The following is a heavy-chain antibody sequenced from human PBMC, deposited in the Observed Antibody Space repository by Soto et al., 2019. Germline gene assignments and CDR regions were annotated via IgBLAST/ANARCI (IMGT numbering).Heavy chain of an antibody. CDR3: ARGAIHYYDSSGYYYYYGMDV. D-gene: IGHD3-22*01. CDR2: IIPIFGTA. CDR1: GGTFSSYA. V-gene: IGHV1-69*13. Sequence: PSVKVSCKASGGTFSSYAISWVRQAPGQGLEWMGGIIPIFGTANYAQKFQGRVTITADESTSTAYMELSSLRSEDTAVYYCARGAIHYYDSSGYYYYYGMDVWGQGTTVTVSS. J-gene: IGHJ6*02.